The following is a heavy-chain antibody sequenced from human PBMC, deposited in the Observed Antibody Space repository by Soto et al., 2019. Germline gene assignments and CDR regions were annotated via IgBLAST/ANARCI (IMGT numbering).Heavy chain of an antibody. CDR1: GGTLSSSG. D-gene: IGHD3-3*01. V-gene: IGHV1-69*01. Sequence: QMRLVQSGAEVKKPGSSLKVTCKASGGTLSSSGISWVRQAPGQGLEWVGGIIPISGTAKYAQKLQDRVTITPDESANTAYTGVSSRRSEDTAVYYCARERPNAIFGVLLSYGMDVWGQGTTVTVSS. J-gene: IGHJ6*02. CDR3: ARERPNAIFGVLLSYGMDV. CDR2: IIPISGTA.